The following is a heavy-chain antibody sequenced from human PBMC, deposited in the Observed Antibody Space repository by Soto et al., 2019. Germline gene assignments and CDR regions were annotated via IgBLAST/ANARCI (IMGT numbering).Heavy chain of an antibody. CDR2: ISGSGGST. CDR3: AKWGRSSSTRYYYYGMDV. J-gene: IGHJ6*02. CDR1: GFTFSSYA. V-gene: IGHV3-23*01. Sequence: RRLSCAASGFTFSSYAMSWVRQAPGKGLEWVSAISGSGGSTYYADSVKGRFTISRDNSKNTLYLQMNSLRAEDTAVYYCAKWGRSSSTRYYYYGMDVWGQGTTVTVSS. D-gene: IGHD6-6*01.